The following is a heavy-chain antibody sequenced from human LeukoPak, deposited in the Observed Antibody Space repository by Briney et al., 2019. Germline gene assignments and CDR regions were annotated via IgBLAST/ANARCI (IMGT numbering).Heavy chain of an antibody. CDR1: GGSISSGGYY. J-gene: IGHJ4*02. CDR2: IYYSGST. CDR3: ARTGIVVVPAAQTSYFDY. V-gene: IGHV4-31*03. D-gene: IGHD2-2*01. Sequence: SETLSLTCTVSGGSISSGGYYWSWIRQHPGKSLEWIGYIYYSGSTYYNPSLKSRVTISVDTSKNQFSLKLSSVTAADTAVYYCARTGIVVVPAAQTSYFDYWGQGTLVTVSS.